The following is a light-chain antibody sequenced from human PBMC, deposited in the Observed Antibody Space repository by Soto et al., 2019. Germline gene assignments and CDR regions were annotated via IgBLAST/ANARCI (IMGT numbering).Light chain of an antibody. J-gene: IGKJ1*01. CDR1: QSVMNK. Sequence: EIVMAQSPGTLSVSLGERATLSCRASQSVMNKVAWYQQKPGQAPRLLFSDASTRAAGIPARFSGSGSGAEFSLTISSLQSEDFAVYYCLQYSDWPRTFGPGTKVELK. CDR2: DAS. V-gene: IGKV3-15*01. CDR3: LQYSDWPRT.